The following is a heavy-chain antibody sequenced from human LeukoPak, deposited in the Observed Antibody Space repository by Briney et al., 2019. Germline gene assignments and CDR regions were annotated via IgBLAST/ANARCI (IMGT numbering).Heavy chain of an antibody. Sequence: GGSLRLSCEASGFNVSGNYMSWVRQAPGKGLERVSVIYSGGATYNADSVKGRFTISRDNSKNTLYLQKNSLRAEDTAVYYCARGREVSTGYYYYYGMDVWGQGTTVTVSS. CDR3: ARGREVSTGYYYYYGMDV. D-gene: IGHD1-1*01. CDR1: GFNVSGNY. J-gene: IGHJ6*02. V-gene: IGHV3-53*01. CDR2: IYSGGAT.